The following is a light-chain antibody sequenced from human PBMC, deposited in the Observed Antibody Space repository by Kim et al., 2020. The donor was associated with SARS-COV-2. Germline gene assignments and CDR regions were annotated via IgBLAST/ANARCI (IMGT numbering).Light chain of an antibody. CDR3: QQSYSTPSTT. J-gene: IGKJ4*01. CDR2: AAS. V-gene: IGKV1-39*01. CDR1: QSISSY. Sequence: SVGDRVTITCRASQSISSYLNWYQQKPGKAPKLLIYAASSLQSGVPSRFSGSGSGTDFTLTISSLQPEDFATYYCQQSYSTPSTTFGGGTKVDIK.